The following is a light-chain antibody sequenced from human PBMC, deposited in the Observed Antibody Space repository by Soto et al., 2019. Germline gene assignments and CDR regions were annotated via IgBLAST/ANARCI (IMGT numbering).Light chain of an antibody. J-gene: IGLJ3*02. V-gene: IGLV2-14*01. CDR1: SSDVSGYKY. CDR3: SSFTSSRTLV. Sequence: QSALTQPASVSGSPGQSITISCTGTSSDVSGYKYVSWYQQHPDKVPKLMIYEVSNRPSGVSDRFSASKSGNTASLTISGLQAEDEATYYCSSFTSSRTLVFGGGTKLTVL. CDR2: EVS.